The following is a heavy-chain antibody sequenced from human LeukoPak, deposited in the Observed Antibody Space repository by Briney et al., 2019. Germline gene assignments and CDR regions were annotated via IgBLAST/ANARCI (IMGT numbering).Heavy chain of an antibody. J-gene: IGHJ6*03. CDR1: GFTFSSYS. CDR2: ISGSGSSI. D-gene: IGHD1-14*01. Sequence: GGSLRLSCAASGFTFSSYSMNWVRQAPGKGLEWVSSISGSGSSIFYTDSVKGRFTISRDNSNSTLYLQMTSLRADDTAIYYCAKEPNLSFYYMADWGKGTTVTISS. V-gene: IGHV3-23*01. CDR3: AKEPNLSFYYMAD.